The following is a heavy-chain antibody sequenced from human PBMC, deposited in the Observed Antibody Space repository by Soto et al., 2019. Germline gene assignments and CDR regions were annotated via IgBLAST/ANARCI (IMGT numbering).Heavy chain of an antibody. Sequence: STDSMNWGRQAPRKGLEWVASISTTNSYIYYADSVRGRFTISRDNAKNSLFLQMNSLRAEDTAVYYCTRDPVPDSSGYFPFDYWGQGTLVPVSS. CDR3: TRDPVPDSSGYFPFDY. D-gene: IGHD3-22*01. CDR2: ISTTNSYI. CDR1: STDS. V-gene: IGHV3-21*01. J-gene: IGHJ4*02.